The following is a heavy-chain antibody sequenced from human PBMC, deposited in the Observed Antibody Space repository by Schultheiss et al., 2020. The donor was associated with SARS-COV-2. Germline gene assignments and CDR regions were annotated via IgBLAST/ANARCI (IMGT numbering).Heavy chain of an antibody. Sequence: SVKVSCKASGYTFTSYGISWVRQAPGQGLEWMGGIIPIFGTANYAQKFQGRVTITADESTSTAYMELSSLRSEDTAVYYCARGYCSSTSCYWSGWFDPWGQGTLVTVSS. J-gene: IGHJ5*02. CDR1: GYTFTSYG. CDR3: ARGYCSSTSCYWSGWFDP. D-gene: IGHD2-2*01. CDR2: IIPIFGTA. V-gene: IGHV1-69*13.